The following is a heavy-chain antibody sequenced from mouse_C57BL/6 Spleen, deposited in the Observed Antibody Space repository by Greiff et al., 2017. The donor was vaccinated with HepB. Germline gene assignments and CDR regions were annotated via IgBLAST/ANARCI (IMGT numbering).Heavy chain of an antibody. CDR2: INPYNGDT. D-gene: IGHD2-2*01. Sequence: VQLQQSGPELVKPGDSVKISCKASGYSFTGYFMNWVMQSHGKSLEWIGRINPYNGDTFYNQKFKGKATLTVDKSSSTAHMELRSLTSEDSAVYDCARGEGYDWFADWGQGTLVTVSA. CDR1: GYSFTGYF. J-gene: IGHJ3*01. CDR3: ARGEGYDWFAD. V-gene: IGHV1-20*01.